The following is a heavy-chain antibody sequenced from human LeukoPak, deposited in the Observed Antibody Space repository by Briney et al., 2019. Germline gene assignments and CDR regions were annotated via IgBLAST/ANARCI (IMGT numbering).Heavy chain of an antibody. CDR3: ARDLRGSSGYYFDY. J-gene: IGHJ4*02. Sequence: PGGSLRLSCAASGFTFDDYGMSWVRQAPGKGLEWVSGINWNGGSTGYADSVKGRFTISRDNAKNSLYLQMNSLRAEDTALYYCARDLRGSSGYYFDYWGQGTLVTVSS. D-gene: IGHD6-6*01. CDR1: GFTFDDYG. CDR2: INWNGGST. V-gene: IGHV3-20*04.